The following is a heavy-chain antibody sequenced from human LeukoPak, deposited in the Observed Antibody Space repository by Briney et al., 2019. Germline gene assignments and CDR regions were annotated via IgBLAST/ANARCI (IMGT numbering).Heavy chain of an antibody. Sequence: GASVKVSCKASGYTFTGYYMHWVRQAPGQGLEWMGWINPNSGGTNYAQKFQGRVTMTRDTSISTAYMELSRLRSDDTAVYYCARDYGSNIVVVPAAFNWFDPWGQGTLVTVSS. D-gene: IGHD2-2*01. CDR2: INPNSGGT. J-gene: IGHJ5*02. CDR1: GYTFTGYY. CDR3: ARDYGSNIVVVPAAFNWFDP. V-gene: IGHV1-2*02.